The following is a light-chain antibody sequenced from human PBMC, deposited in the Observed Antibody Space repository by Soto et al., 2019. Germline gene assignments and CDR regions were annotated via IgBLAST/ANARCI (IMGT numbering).Light chain of an antibody. CDR1: QDIATY. Sequence: SASVANRGSITCQASQDIATYLNWYQQKPGKAPKLLIYAASSLHSGVPSRFSGSGSGTDFTLTISSLQPEDFATYYCQQASRFPSTFGQGTRLEIK. CDR3: QQASRFPST. J-gene: IGKJ5*01. V-gene: IGKV1-12*01. CDR2: AAS.